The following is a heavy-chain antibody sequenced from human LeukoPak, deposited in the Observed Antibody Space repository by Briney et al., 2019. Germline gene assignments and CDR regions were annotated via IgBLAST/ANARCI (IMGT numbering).Heavy chain of an antibody. V-gene: IGHV4-31*03. CDR2: IYYSGST. Sequence: SETLSLTCTVSGGSISSGGHYWSWIRQHPGQGLEWIGYIYYSGSTYYNPSLKSRVTISVDTPENQSSLNLSSVTAADTAVYYCARDSVSTGVVRAFDYWGQGTLVTVSS. CDR3: ARDSVSTGVVRAFDY. J-gene: IGHJ4*02. CDR1: GGSISSGGHY. D-gene: IGHD1-26*01.